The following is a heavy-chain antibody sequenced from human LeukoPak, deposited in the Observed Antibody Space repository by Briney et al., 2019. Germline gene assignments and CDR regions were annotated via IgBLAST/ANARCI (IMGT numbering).Heavy chain of an antibody. CDR3: ARDSGSSGCYYVSAYGMDV. CDR2: IYYSGST. Sequence: PSETLSLTCTVSGGSISSGGYSWSWIRQHPGKGLEWIGYIYYSGSTYYNPSLKSRVTISVDTSKNQFSLKLSSVTAADTAVYYCARDSGSSGCYYVSAYGMDVWGQGTTVTVSS. D-gene: IGHD3-22*01. J-gene: IGHJ6*02. V-gene: IGHV4-31*03. CDR1: GGSISSGGYS.